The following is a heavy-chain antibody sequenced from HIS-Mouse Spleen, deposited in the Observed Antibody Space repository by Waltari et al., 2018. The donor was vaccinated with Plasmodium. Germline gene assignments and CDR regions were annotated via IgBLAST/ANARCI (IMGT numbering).Heavy chain of an antibody. D-gene: IGHD1-26*01. V-gene: IGHV4-39*01. CDR1: GGSISSSSYY. CDR2: IYYSGST. J-gene: IGHJ4*02. CDR3: ARRGGSYYYFDY. Sequence: QLQLQESGPGLVKPSETLSLTCTVSGGSISSSSYYWGWIRQPPGKWLEWIGSIYYSGSTYYNPSLKSRVTISVDTSKNQCSLKLSSVTAADTAVYYCARRGGSYYYFDYWGQGTLVTVSS.